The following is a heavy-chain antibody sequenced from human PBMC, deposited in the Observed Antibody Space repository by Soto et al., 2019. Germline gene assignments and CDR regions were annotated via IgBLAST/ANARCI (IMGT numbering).Heavy chain of an antibody. CDR3: ARDRGEPTVTTGGRWFDP. Sequence: SETLSLTCTVSGGSISSGDYYWSWIRQPPGKGLEWIGYIYYSGSTYYNPSLKSRVTISVDTSKNQFSLKLSSVTAADTAVYYCARDRGEPTVTTGGRWFDPWGQGTLVTVSS. V-gene: IGHV4-30-4*02. D-gene: IGHD4-4*01. CDR1: GGSISSGDYY. CDR2: IYYSGST. J-gene: IGHJ5*02.